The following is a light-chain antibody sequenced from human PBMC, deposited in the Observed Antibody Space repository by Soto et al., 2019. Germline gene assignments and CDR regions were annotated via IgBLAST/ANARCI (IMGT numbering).Light chain of an antibody. Sequence: EIVLTQSACTLSLSPGERATLSWRASQSVSSSYLAWYQQKPGQAPRLVIYGASSRATGTPDRFSGSGYGTDFNLTISSLETEDFAVYYCQQRSNWPPTFGQGTRLEI. CDR3: QQRSNWPPT. J-gene: IGKJ5*01. CDR1: QSVSSSY. V-gene: IGKV3D-20*02. CDR2: GAS.